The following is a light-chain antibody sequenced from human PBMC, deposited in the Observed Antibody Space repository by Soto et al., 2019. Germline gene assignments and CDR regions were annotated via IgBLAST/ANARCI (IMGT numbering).Light chain of an antibody. CDR1: QSIITW. CDR3: QQYNTYPGT. CDR2: GAS. Sequence: DIQMTQSPSTLSASVGDRVTITCRASQSIITWLAWYQQKPGQAPKLLIFGASNLQSGVPLRLRGSGSGTDFTLTISSLQPYDFATYYCQQYNTYPGTFGQGTKVEIK. V-gene: IGKV1-5*03. J-gene: IGKJ1*01.